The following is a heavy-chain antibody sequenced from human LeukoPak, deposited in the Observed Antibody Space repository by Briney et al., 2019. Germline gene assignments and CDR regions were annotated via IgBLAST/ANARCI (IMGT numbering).Heavy chain of an antibody. CDR2: IKEDGKEK. CDR1: GFTLSTYW. D-gene: IGHD6-19*01. J-gene: IGHJ3*02. CDR3: ATSQTTSGRYGNAFDI. Sequence: GGSLRLSCVASGFTLSTYWMSWVRQAPGKGLEWVANIKEDGKEKYSVDSVKGRFTISRDNAKNSLYLQMNNLRVEDTAVYYCATSQTTSGRYGNAFDIWGQGTMVTVSS. V-gene: IGHV3-7*01.